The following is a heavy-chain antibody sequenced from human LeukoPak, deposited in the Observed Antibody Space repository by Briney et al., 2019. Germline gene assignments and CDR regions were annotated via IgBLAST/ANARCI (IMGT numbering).Heavy chain of an antibody. V-gene: IGHV3-48*03. D-gene: IGHD1-26*01. Sequence: GGSLRLSCAASGFTFSSYEMNWVHQAPGKGLEWVSYISSSGSTIYYADSVKGRFTISRDNAKNSLYLQMNSLRAEDTAVYYCATNSGSYPHWGQGTLVTVSS. CDR1: GFTFSSYE. CDR3: ATNSGSYPH. J-gene: IGHJ4*02. CDR2: ISSSGSTI.